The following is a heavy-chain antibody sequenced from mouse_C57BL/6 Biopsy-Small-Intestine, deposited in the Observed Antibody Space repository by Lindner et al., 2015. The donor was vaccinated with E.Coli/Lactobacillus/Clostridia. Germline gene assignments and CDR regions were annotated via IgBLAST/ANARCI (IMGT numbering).Heavy chain of an antibody. D-gene: IGHD1-1*01. Sequence: VQLQESGAELARPGASVKLFCKASGYTFTSYGISWVKQRTGQGLEWIGEIYPRSGNTYYNEKFKGKATLTADKSSSTAYMELRSLTSEDSAVYFCARKSITTVVATDAYWGQGTLVTVSA. CDR2: IYPRSGNT. J-gene: IGHJ3*01. CDR3: ARKSITTVVATDAY. V-gene: IGHV1-81*01. CDR1: GYTFTSYG.